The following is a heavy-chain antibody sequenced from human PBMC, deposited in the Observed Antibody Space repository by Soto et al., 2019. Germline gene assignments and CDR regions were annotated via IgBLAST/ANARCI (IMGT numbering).Heavy chain of an antibody. CDR3: AIAVSYGDHVRAWGN. J-gene: IGHJ1*01. V-gene: IGHV3-53*04. Sequence: EVQLVESGGRLVQPGGSLRLSCAASGFTVSSNYMSWVRQAPGKGLEWVSGIYSGGSTYYADSVQGRFTIARHNSKNTLYLPMNSLRAEDTAVYYCAIAVSYGDHVRAWGNWGPGTLVTVSS. CDR1: GFTVSSNY. D-gene: IGHD4-17*01. CDR2: IYSGGST.